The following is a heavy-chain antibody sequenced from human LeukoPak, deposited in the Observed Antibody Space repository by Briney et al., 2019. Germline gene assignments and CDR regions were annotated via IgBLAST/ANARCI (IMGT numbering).Heavy chain of an antibody. V-gene: IGHV1-2*02. J-gene: IGHJ5*02. Sequence: GASVKVSCKASGYTFTGYYIHWVRQAPGQGLEWMGWINPNNGGTNYAQKFQGRVTMTRDTSISTAYIELSRLRSDDTAVYYCERDGQWLDDNWFDLWGQGTLVTVSS. D-gene: IGHD6-19*01. CDR3: ERDGQWLDDNWFDL. CDR1: GYTFTGYY. CDR2: INPNNGGT.